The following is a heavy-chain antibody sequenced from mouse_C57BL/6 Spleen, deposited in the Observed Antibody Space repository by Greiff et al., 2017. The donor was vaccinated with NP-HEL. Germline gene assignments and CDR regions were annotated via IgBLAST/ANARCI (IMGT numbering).Heavy chain of an antibody. CDR2: ISGGGGNT. CDR3: ARHDYYDYDDAMDY. V-gene: IGHV5-9*01. Sequence: EVKLMESGGGLVKPGGSLKLSCAASGFTFSSYTMSWVRQTPEKRLEWVATISGGGGNTYYPDSVKGRFTISRDNAKNTLYLQMSSLRSEDTALYYCARHDYYDYDDAMDYWGQGTSVTVSS. CDR1: GFTFSSYT. D-gene: IGHD2-4*01. J-gene: IGHJ4*01.